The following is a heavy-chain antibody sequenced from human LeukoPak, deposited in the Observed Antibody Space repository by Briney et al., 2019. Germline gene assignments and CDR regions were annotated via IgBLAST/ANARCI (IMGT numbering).Heavy chain of an antibody. Sequence: PGGSLRLSCAASGFTFSRYSMAWVRQAPGKGLEWVSIISDDSSDTHYSDSLKGRFTISRDNSWKTLSLQMNSLRVEDTAVYYCARGQTSTTRHFDYWGQGTVVTVSS. V-gene: IGHV3-23*01. CDR3: ARGQTSTTRHFDY. D-gene: IGHD1-1*01. CDR1: GFTFSRYS. J-gene: IGHJ4*02. CDR2: ISDDSSDT.